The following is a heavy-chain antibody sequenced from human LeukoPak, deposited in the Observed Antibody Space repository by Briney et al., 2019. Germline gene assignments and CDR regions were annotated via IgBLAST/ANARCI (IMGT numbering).Heavy chain of an antibody. V-gene: IGHV1-69*13. CDR3: AREPHYDFWSGSSSWFDP. CDR1: GGTFSSYA. Sequence: SVNVSCKASGGTFSSYAISWVRQAPGQGLEWMGGIIPIFGTATYAQKFQGRVTITADESTSTAYMELSSLRSEDTAVYYCAREPHYDFWSGSSSWFDPWGQGTLVTVSS. D-gene: IGHD3-3*01. J-gene: IGHJ5*02. CDR2: IIPIFGTA.